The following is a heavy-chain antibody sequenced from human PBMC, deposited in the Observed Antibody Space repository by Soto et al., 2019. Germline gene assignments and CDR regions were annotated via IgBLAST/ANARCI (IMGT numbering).Heavy chain of an antibody. CDR3: TRVHTTGPVIPDY. V-gene: IGHV3-49*03. J-gene: IGHJ4*02. Sequence: GGSLRLSCTASGFTFGDFALTWFRQTPGKGLEWVGFIRSKPYGGTAEYAASVKGRFTISRDDSKSIAYLQMNSLKTEDTAFYYCTRVHTTGPVIPDYWGQETPVTVSS. CDR2: IRSKPYGGTA. CDR1: GFTFGDFA. D-gene: IGHD3-9*01.